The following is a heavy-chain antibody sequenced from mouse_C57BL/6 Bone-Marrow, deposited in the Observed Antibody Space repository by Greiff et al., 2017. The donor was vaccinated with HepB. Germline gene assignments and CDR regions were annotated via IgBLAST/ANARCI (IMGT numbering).Heavy chain of an antibody. J-gene: IGHJ3*01. CDR3: ARAYGSSRGFAY. D-gene: IGHD1-1*01. Sequence: QVQLKESGAELVRPGASVKLSCKASGYTFTDYYINWVKQRPGQGLEWIARIYPGSGNTYYNEKFKGKATLNAEKSSSTAYMQLSSLTSEDSAVYFCARAYGSSRGFAYWGQGTLVTVSA. CDR1: GYTFTDYY. CDR2: IYPGSGNT. V-gene: IGHV1-76*01.